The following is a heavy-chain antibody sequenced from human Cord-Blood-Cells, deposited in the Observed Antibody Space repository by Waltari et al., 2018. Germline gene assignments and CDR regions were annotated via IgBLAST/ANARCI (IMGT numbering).Heavy chain of an antibody. Sequence: AEVKKPVEALTISCKGSGYSFTSYSIGWVRQMPGKGLEWMGIIFPGDSDTRYSLSFQGQVTISADKSISTAYLQWSSLKASDTAMYYCARSVLGYDSSGYSPYAFDIWGQGTMVTVSS. CDR2: IFPGDSDT. J-gene: IGHJ3*02. CDR1: GYSFTSYS. CDR3: ARSVLGYDSSGYSPYAFDI. D-gene: IGHD3-22*01. V-gene: IGHV5-51*01.